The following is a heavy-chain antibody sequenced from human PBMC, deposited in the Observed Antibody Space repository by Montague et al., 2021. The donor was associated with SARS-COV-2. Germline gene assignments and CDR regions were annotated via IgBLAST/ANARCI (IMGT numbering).Heavy chain of an antibody. CDR2: IYNSDNT. V-gene: IGHV4-39*07. Sequence: ETLSLTCTVSGGSISTTNYYWAWICQPPGKGLEWVGSIYNSDNTYYNPSLESRLTMSVDTSKNQFSLKLRSVTAADAAVYHCARAWRYGDYSGVHFAPWGQGTLVTVSS. D-gene: IGHD4-17*01. J-gene: IGHJ5*02. CDR3: ARAWRYGDYSGVHFAP. CDR1: GGSISTTNYY.